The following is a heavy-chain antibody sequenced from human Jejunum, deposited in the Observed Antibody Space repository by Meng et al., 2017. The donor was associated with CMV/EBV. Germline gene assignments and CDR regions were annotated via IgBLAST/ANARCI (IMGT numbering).Heavy chain of an antibody. CDR2: IDPNTGNP. CDR3: ARDSPLDGYSLLDY. V-gene: IGHV7-4-1*02. D-gene: IGHD5-24*01. CDR1: GYPFTSYA. Sequence: GPLVQSVFELKQPGASVKVSCRPSGYPFTSYAINWVRPAPGQGPDWMGWIDPNTGNPTYDQGFTGRFVFSLDTSVSTAYLQINSLRADDTAVYYCARDSPLDGYSLLDYWGQGTLVTVSS. J-gene: IGHJ4*02.